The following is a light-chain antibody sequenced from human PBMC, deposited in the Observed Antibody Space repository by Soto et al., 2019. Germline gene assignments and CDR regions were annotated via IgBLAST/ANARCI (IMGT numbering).Light chain of an antibody. CDR1: QSISSN. J-gene: IGKJ1*01. CDR2: GAS. Sequence: EIVMTQSPATLSVSPWGRATLSCRASQSISSNLAWYQQKPGQAPRLLIYGASTRATGIPARFSGSGSGTEFTLTISSRQSEDFAVYYCQQYNNWPPTFGQGTKVDIK. V-gene: IGKV3-15*01. CDR3: QQYNNWPPT.